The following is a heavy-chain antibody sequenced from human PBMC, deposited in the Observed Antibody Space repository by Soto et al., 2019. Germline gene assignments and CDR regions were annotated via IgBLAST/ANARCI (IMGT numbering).Heavy chain of an antibody. V-gene: IGHV1-18*01. J-gene: IGHJ4*02. CDR2: ISAYNGNT. CDR1: GYPFTSYG. CDR3: GRDSGAVDGLDY. D-gene: IGHD6-19*01. Sequence: AAVKVSCKASGYPFTSYGISCVRQAPGQGLEWMGWISAYNGNTNYAQKLQSRVTMTTDTPTSTAYMELRSLRSDETAVYYCGRDSGAVDGLDYWGQGTLVTVSS.